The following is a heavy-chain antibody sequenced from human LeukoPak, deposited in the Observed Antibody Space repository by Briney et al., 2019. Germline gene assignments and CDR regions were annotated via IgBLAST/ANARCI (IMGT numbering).Heavy chain of an antibody. V-gene: IGHV7-4-1*02. CDR2: INTNTGNR. D-gene: IGHD4-17*01. Sequence: ASVKVSCKASGYTFTSYGISWVRQAPGQGLEWMGWINTNTGNRTYAQGFTGRFVFSLDTSVSTAYLQISSLKAEDTAVYYCARDQGTTGDDYWGQGTLVTVSS. CDR1: GYTFTSYG. CDR3: ARDQGTTGDDY. J-gene: IGHJ4*02.